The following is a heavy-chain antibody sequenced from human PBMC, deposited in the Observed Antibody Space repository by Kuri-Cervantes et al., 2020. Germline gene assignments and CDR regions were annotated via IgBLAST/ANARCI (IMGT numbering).Heavy chain of an antibody. D-gene: IGHD6-13*01. V-gene: IGHV3-21*01. J-gene: IGHJ6*02. CDR3: ARVRSREYYYGMDV. Sequence: GESLKISCAASGLTFSSYSMNWVRQAPGKGLEWVSSISSSSSYIYYADSVKGRFTISRDNAKNSLYLQMNSLRAEDTAVYYCARVRSREYYYGMDVWGQGTTVTVSS. CDR1: GLTFSSYS. CDR2: ISSSSSYI.